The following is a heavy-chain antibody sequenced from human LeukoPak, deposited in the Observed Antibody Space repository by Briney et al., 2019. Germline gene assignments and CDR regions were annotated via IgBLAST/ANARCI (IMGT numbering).Heavy chain of an antibody. V-gene: IGHV1-2*02. D-gene: IGHD3-16*01. CDR1: GYSFTGYY. CDR2: INPKTGGR. J-gene: IGHJ3*02. Sequence: ASVKVSGKASGYSFTGYYMHWMRQAPGQGLEWMGWINPKTGGRNNAHKFQGRVTMTRDTSISTAYMELSRLGSDDTALYYCATSTLGADGFDIWGQGTMVTVSS. CDR3: ATSTLGADGFDI.